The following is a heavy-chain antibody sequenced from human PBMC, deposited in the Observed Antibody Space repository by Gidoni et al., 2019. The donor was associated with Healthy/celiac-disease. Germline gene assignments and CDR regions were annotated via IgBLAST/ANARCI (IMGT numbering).Heavy chain of an antibody. Sequence: QVQLVQSGAEVKKPGASVKVSCKASGYTFTSYDSNWGRQATGQGLEWMGWMNPNSGTTGYAQKFQGRVTMTRNTSISTAYMGLSSLRSEDTAVYYCARGPGWMYSSGWYGGEDDYWGQGTLVTVSS. CDR3: ARGPGWMYSSGWYGGEDDY. CDR1: GYTFTSYD. CDR2: MNPNSGTT. J-gene: IGHJ4*02. V-gene: IGHV1-8*01. D-gene: IGHD6-19*01.